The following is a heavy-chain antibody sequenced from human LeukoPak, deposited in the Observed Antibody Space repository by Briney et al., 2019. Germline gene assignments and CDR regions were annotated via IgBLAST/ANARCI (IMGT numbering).Heavy chain of an antibody. V-gene: IGHV1-69*13. D-gene: IGHD3-22*01. CDR3: ARNYYDSSGYYYETEYYFDY. J-gene: IGHJ4*02. CDR1: GGTFSSYA. Sequence: SVKVSCKASGGTFSSYAISWVRQAPGQGLEWMGGIIPIFGTANYAQKFQGRVTITADESTSTAYMELSSLRSEDTAVYYCARNYYDSSGYYYETEYYFDYWGQGTLVTVSS. CDR2: IIPIFGTA.